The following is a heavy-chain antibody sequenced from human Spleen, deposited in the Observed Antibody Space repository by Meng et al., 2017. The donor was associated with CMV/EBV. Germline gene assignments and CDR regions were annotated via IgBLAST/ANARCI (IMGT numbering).Heavy chain of an antibody. V-gene: IGHV3-74*01. Sequence: GESLKISCEVSGFSFTNYWMVWVRQAPGKGLVWVSYINTDGTYTTYADSVRGRFIVSRDNVRNTLYLQMNSLTAEDTAVYYCARAGITIFGVVINNPHYQFVMDVWGQGTTVTVSS. D-gene: IGHD3-3*01. CDR1: GFSFTNYW. CDR2: INTDGTYT. CDR3: ARAGITIFGVVINNPHYQFVMDV. J-gene: IGHJ6*02.